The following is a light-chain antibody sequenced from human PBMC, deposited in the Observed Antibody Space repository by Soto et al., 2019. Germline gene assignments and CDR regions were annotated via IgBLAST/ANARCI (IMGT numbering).Light chain of an antibody. CDR1: QGISSW. Sequence: QLTQSPSSLSASVGDRVTITCRASQGISSWLAWCQQKPGKAPKLLIYAASSLQSGVPSRFSGSGSGTDFTLTISSLQPEDFATYYCQQANSFPLTFGGGTKVDIK. J-gene: IGKJ4*01. CDR2: AAS. V-gene: IGKV1-12*01. CDR3: QQANSFPLT.